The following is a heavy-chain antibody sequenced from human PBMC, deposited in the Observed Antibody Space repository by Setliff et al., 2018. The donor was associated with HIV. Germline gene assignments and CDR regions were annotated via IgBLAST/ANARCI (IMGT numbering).Heavy chain of an antibody. J-gene: IGHJ3*02. V-gene: IGHV3-74*01. CDR3: ARGPAYIPGDGFDI. CDR1: GFTFSTYW. D-gene: IGHD2-21*01. Sequence: GESLKISCAASGFTFSTYWMHWVRRAPGKGLVWVSRINSDGSRTTYADSVKGRFTISRDNAKNTLYLQMNSLRVEDTAVYYCARGPAYIPGDGFDIWGQGTMVTVSS. CDR2: INSDGSRT.